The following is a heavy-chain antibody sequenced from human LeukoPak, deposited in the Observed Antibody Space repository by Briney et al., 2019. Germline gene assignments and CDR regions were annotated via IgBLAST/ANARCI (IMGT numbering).Heavy chain of an antibody. CDR1: GFTFNGNA. CDR2: IHGSDSTT. Sequence: GGSLRLSCATSGFTFNGNAMSWVRQAPGKGLEWVSAIHGSDSTTHYADSVKGRFTLFRDTSKNTLYLQMNSLRVEDTAIYYCAKDLFRWAFDFWGRGTMVTVSS. V-gene: IGHV3-23*01. D-gene: IGHD4-23*01. CDR3: AKDLFRWAFDF. J-gene: IGHJ3*01.